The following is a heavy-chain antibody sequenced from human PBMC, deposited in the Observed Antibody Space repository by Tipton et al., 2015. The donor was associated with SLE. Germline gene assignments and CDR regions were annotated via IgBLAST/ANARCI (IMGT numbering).Heavy chain of an antibody. Sequence: QLVQSGAEVKKPGESLKISCKGSGYTFTNYWIAWVRQMPGEGLEWMGVIYPGDSDSRYSPSFEGHVTISADKSVRTAYLQWSSLKASDTATYYCARYENNPLFDYWGQGTPVSVS. CDR2: IYPGDSDS. D-gene: IGHD2/OR15-2a*01. CDR3: ARYENNPLFDY. V-gene: IGHV5-51*01. CDR1: GYTFTNYW. J-gene: IGHJ4*02.